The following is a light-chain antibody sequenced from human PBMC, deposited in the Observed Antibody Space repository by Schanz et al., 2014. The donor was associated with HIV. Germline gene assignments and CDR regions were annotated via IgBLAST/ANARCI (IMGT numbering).Light chain of an antibody. CDR2: EAS. CDR3: QQYYTLSRT. Sequence: DLPMTQSPSTLSASVGDRVTITCRATQSISPWLAWYQQKPGKAPKLLINEASSLQSGVPSRFSGSGSGTEFTLTISGLQPDDFATYYCQQYYTLSRTFGPGTKV. J-gene: IGKJ1*01. V-gene: IGKV1-5*03. CDR1: QSISPW.